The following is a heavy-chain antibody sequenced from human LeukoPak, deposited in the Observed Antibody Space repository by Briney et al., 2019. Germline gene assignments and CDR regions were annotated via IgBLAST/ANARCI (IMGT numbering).Heavy chain of an antibody. D-gene: IGHD6-19*01. CDR2: IYSGGSP. CDR3: ARDSRTGWYHDY. J-gene: IGHJ4*02. Sequence: GGSLRLSCAASGFIVSSNYMSWVRQAPGKGLEWVSVIYSGGSPYYADSVKGRFTISRDNSKNTLYLQMNSLRAEDTAVYYCARDSRTGWYHDYWGQGTLVTVSS. V-gene: IGHV3-66*01. CDR1: GFIVSSNY.